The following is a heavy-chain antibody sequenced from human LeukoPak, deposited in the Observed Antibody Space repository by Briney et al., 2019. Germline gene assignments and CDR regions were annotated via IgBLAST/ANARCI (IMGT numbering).Heavy chain of an antibody. CDR3: ARAVLLAARSPYCFDY. J-gene: IGHJ4*02. CDR1: GGTFSSYA. Sequence: ASVKVSCKASGGTFSSYAISWVRQAPGQGLEWMGGIIPIFGTANYAQKFQGRVTITADESTSTAYMELSSLRSEDTAVYYCARAVLLAARSPYCFDYWGQGTLVTVSS. V-gene: IGHV1-69*13. CDR2: IIPIFGTA. D-gene: IGHD6-6*01.